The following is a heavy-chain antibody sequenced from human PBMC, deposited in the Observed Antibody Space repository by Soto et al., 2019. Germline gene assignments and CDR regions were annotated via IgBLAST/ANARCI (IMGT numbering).Heavy chain of an antibody. CDR3: ARRHSSNWYGLDY. Sequence: SATLSLTCAVSGYSISNGYYWGWIRQPPGKGLEWIGSIYHTGSTYYNPSLKSRVTISVDTSKNQFSLKLSSVTAADTAVYYCARRHSSNWYGLDYWGQGTLVTVSS. CDR1: GYSISNGYY. D-gene: IGHD6-13*01. CDR2: IYHTGST. J-gene: IGHJ4*02. V-gene: IGHV4-38-2*01.